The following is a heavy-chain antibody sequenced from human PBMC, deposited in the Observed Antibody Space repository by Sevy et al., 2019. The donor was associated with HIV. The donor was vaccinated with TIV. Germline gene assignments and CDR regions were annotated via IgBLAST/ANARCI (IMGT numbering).Heavy chain of an antibody. CDR1: GGSISSYY. Sequence: SETLSLTCTVSGGSISSYYWSWIRQPAGKGLEWIGRIYTSGSTNYNPSLKSRVTMSVDTSKNQFSLKLSSVTAADTAVYYCARELLYSGSYYNTAGFDYWGQGTLVTVSS. D-gene: IGHD1-26*01. J-gene: IGHJ4*02. CDR2: IYTSGST. V-gene: IGHV4-4*07. CDR3: ARELLYSGSYYNTAGFDY.